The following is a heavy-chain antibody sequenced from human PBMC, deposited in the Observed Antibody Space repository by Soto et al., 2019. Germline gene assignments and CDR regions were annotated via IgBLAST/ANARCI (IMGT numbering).Heavy chain of an antibody. CDR2: INAGNGNT. Sequence: GASVKVSCKASGYTFTSYAMHWVRQAPGQRLEWMGWINAGNGNTKYSQKFQGRVTITRDTSASTAYMELSSLRSEDTAVYYCAREPSIAARPYYYYYGMDVWGQGTTVTVSS. V-gene: IGHV1-3*01. J-gene: IGHJ6*02. D-gene: IGHD6-6*01. CDR1: GYTFTSYA. CDR3: AREPSIAARPYYYYYGMDV.